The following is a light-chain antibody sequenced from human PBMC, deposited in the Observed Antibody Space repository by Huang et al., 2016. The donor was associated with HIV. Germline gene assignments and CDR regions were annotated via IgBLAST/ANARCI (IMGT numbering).Light chain of an antibody. V-gene: IGKV2D-29*02. CDR1: QSLLDTDGKNY. Sequence: DIVMTQTPLSLSVTPGQSASMSCKSSQSLLDTDGKNYLYWYQQKPGQSPQLLIYEVSKRRSGVSDRFSGSGSGTDFTLKISRVDAEDVAIYYCMQTKQFPLTFGLGTKMEIK. J-gene: IGKJ1*01. CDR2: EVS. CDR3: MQTKQFPLT.